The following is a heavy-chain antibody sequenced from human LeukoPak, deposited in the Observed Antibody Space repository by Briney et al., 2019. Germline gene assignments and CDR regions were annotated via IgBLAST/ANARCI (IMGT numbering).Heavy chain of an antibody. D-gene: IGHD2-15*01. CDR1: GFTFGSFS. Sequence: NAGGSLRLSCAASGFTFGSFSMTWVRQAPGKGLEWVSTISSSGSGTYIYYADSVKGRFTISRDNAKNSLYLQMNSLRAEGTAVYYCARDPGRSGGSCYSDYWGQGTLVTVSS. CDR3: ARDPGRSGGSCYSDY. CDR2: ISSSGSGTYI. J-gene: IGHJ4*02. V-gene: IGHV3-21*01.